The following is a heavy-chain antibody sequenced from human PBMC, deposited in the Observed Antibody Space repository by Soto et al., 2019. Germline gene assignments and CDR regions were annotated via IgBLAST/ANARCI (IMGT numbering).Heavy chain of an antibody. J-gene: IGHJ6*02. V-gene: IGHV3-30-3*01. D-gene: IGHD2-2*01. CDR2: ISSDGSHQ. CDR3: ARPYCRSTRCYLYYYGMDV. Sequence: QVQVVESGGGVVQPGTSLRLSCAASGFTFSVSAIHWVRQAPGKGLEWEAVISSDGSHQYYADSVRGRFTISRDNTKNTLYLQMNSLRAEDTAVYYCARPYCRSTRCYLYYYGMDVWGPGTTVTVSS. CDR1: GFTFSVSA.